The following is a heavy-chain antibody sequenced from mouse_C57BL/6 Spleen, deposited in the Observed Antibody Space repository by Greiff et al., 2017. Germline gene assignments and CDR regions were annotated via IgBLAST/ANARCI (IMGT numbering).Heavy chain of an antibody. D-gene: IGHD1-1*01. Sequence: VQLKQSGAELVKPGASVKISCKASGYAFSSYWMNWVKQRPGKGLEWIGQIYPGDGDTNYNGKFKGKATLTADKSSSTAYMQLSSLTSEDSAVYFCARRDYGSSPGFAYWGQGTLVTVSA. V-gene: IGHV1-80*01. CDR3: ARRDYGSSPGFAY. CDR1: GYAFSSYW. J-gene: IGHJ3*01. CDR2: IYPGDGDT.